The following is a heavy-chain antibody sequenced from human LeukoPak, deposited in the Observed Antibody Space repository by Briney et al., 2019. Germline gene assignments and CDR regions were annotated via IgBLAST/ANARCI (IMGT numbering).Heavy chain of an antibody. CDR3: AREGLTIFARHSQYYFDY. CDR1: GGTFSSYA. CDR2: IIPIFGTA. D-gene: IGHD3-3*01. Sequence: SVTVSCKASGGTFSSYAISWVRQAPGQGLEWMGGIIPIFGTANYAQRFQGRVTITTDESTSTAYMELSSLRSEDTAVYYCAREGLTIFARHSQYYFDYWGQGTLVTVSS. V-gene: IGHV1-69*05. J-gene: IGHJ4*02.